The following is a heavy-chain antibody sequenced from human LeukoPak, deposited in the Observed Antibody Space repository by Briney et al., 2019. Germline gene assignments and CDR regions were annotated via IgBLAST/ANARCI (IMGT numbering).Heavy chain of an antibody. D-gene: IGHD7-27*01. CDR1: GGSISSSNW. CDR2: IYHSGST. CDR3: AVRGGLTGGYYYMDV. J-gene: IGHJ6*03. Sequence: SGTLSLTCAVSGGSISSSNWWSWVRQPPGKGLEWIGEIYHSGSTNYNPSLKSRVTISVDKSKNQFSLKLSSVTAADTAVYYCAVRGGLTGGYYYMDVWGKGTTVTVSS. V-gene: IGHV4-4*02.